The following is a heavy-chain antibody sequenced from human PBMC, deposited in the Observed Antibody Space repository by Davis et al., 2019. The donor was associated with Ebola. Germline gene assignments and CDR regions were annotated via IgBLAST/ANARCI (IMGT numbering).Heavy chain of an antibody. CDR3: AKTSGGSGSYTFDY. J-gene: IGHJ4*02. Sequence: LSLTCAASGFTFSSYAMHWVRQAPGKGLEWVAVISYDGSNKNYADSVKGRFTISRDNSKNTLYLQMNSLRAEDTAVYYCAKTSGGSGSYTFDYWGQGTLVTVSS. CDR1: GFTFSSYA. CDR2: ISYDGSNK. D-gene: IGHD3-10*01. V-gene: IGHV3-30-3*01.